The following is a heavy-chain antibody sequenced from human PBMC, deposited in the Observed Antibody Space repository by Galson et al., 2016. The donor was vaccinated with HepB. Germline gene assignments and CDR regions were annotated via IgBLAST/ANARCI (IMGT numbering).Heavy chain of an antibody. J-gene: IGHJ4*02. CDR2: INSDGSRT. Sequence: SLRLSCAASGFTFSSYWIHWVRQAPGKGLVWVSRINSDGSRTDYADSVKGRFMISRDNAKNTLYLQMNSLRAEDTAVYYCSSRFTGYYNNWGQGTLVTVSS. V-gene: IGHV3-74*01. D-gene: IGHD3-9*01. CDR1: GFTFSSYW. CDR3: SSRFTGYYNN.